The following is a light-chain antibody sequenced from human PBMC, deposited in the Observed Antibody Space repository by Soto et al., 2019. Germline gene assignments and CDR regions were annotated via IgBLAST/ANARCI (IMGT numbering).Light chain of an antibody. CDR2: DVN. Sequence: QSALTQPAYVSGSPGQSITISCTGTSSDVGGYNYVSWYQQHPGKAPQLMIYDVNNRPSGVSNRFSGSKSGNTASLTISGLQAEDEADYYCSSYTSSSTLVVFGGGTQLTVL. V-gene: IGLV2-14*01. CDR1: SSDVGGYNY. CDR3: SSYTSSSTLVV. J-gene: IGLJ2*01.